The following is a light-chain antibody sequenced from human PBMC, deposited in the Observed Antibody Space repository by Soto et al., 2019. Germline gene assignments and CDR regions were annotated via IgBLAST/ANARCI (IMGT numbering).Light chain of an antibody. CDR1: EDINSR. V-gene: IGKV1-12*01. Sequence: DIQMTQSPSSVSASVGDRVTISCRASEDINSRLAWYQQKPGNAPKLLIYAAFILQSGVPSRFSGYGSGTDFTLSISSLQPEDFATYYCQQADSFPITCGQGTRVEIK. CDR3: QQADSFPIT. CDR2: AAF. J-gene: IGKJ5*01.